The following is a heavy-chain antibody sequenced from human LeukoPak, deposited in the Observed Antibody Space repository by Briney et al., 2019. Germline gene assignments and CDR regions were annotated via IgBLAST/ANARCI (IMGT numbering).Heavy chain of an antibody. CDR2: ISGSGGST. CDR1: GFTFSTYA. J-gene: IGHJ4*02. V-gene: IGHV3-23*01. D-gene: IGHD2-2*01. CDR3: SKGYCSTTSCYRFDY. Sequence: GGSLRLSCAASGFTFSTYAMSWVRQAPGKGLEWVSAISGSGGSTYYADSVKGRFTISRDNSKNTLYLQMNSLRAEDTAVYYCSKGYCSTTSCYRFDYWGQGTLVTVSS.